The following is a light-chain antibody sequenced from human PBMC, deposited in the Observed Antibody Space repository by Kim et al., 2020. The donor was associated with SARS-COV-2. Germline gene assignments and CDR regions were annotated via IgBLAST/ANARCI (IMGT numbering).Light chain of an antibody. CDR2: GKN. CDR1: SPNIGGGLD. J-gene: IGLJ3*02. V-gene: IGLV1-40*01. CDR3: QSYDTSLRGWV. Sequence: QSVLTQPPSVSGAPGQRVTISCTGSSPNIGGGLDVQWYQQVPGTAPKLLVDGKNNRPSGVPDRFSASKSGTAPSLAITGLQPEDEAHYFCQSYDTSLRGWVFGGGTQLTVL.